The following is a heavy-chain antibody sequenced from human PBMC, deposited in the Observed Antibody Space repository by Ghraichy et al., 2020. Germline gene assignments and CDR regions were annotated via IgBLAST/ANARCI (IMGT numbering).Heavy chain of an antibody. V-gene: IGHV3-21*01. CDR1: GFTFSNYS. J-gene: IGHJ4*02. Sequence: GGSLRLSCAASGFTFSNYSMNWVRQAPGKGLEWVSFISSSSSYIYYADSVKGRFTISRDNAKNSLYLQMNSLRAEDTAVYFCARDPSWPEGAYWGQGILVTVSS. D-gene: IGHD4/OR15-4a*01. CDR2: ISSSSSYI. CDR3: ARDPSWPEGAY.